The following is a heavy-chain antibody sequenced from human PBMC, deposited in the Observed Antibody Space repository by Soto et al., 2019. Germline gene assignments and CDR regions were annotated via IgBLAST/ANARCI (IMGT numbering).Heavy chain of an antibody. V-gene: IGHV4-59*08. D-gene: IGHD2-2*01. Sequence: SETLSLTCSVSGGSISSYYLSWIRQPPGKGLEWIGYIYYSGSTNYNPSLKSRVTISVDTSKNQFSLKLSSVTAADTAVYYCARRGYCSSTSCSNWFDPWGQGTLVTVSS. CDR2: IYYSGST. J-gene: IGHJ5*02. CDR3: ARRGYCSSTSCSNWFDP. CDR1: GGSISSYY.